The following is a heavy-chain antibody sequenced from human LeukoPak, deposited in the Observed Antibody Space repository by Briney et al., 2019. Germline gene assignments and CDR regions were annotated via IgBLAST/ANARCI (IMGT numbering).Heavy chain of an antibody. D-gene: IGHD6-13*01. V-gene: IGHV1-2*02. CDR2: INPNTGDT. CDR1: GYTFTSYY. CDR3: ARDMWQQFDWFDP. Sequence: ASVKVSCKASGYTFTSYYMHWVRQAPGQGLEWMGWINPNTGDTNSAERFQGRVTMTRDSSISTAYLELSGLTSDDTAVYYCARDMWQQFDWFDPWGQGTLVTVSS. J-gene: IGHJ5*02.